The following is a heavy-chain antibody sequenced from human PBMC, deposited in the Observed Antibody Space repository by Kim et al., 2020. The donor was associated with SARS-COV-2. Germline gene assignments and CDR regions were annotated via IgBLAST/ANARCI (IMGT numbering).Heavy chain of an antibody. V-gene: IGHV3-9*01. D-gene: IGHD3-10*01. CDR1: GFTFDDYA. CDR2: ISWNSGSI. J-gene: IGHJ4*02. CDR3: AKDMEGYGSGIDY. Sequence: GGSLRLSCAASGFTFDDYAMHWVRQAPGKGLEGVSGISWNSGSIGYADSVKGRFTISRDNAKNSLYLQMNSLRAEDTALYYCAKDMEGYGSGIDYWGQGTLVTVSS.